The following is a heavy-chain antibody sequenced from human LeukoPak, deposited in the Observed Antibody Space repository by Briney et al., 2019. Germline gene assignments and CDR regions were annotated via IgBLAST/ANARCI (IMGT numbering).Heavy chain of an antibody. CDR2: ISWDGGST. CDR3: AKDRHNWKGVAYYYYGMDV. Sequence: PGGSLRLSCAASGFTFDDYAMHWVRQAPGKGLEWVSLISWDGGSTYYADSEKGRFTISRDNCKNSLYLQMNSLRAEDAALYYCAKDRHNWKGVAYYYYGMDVWGKGTTVTVSS. D-gene: IGHD1-1*01. J-gene: IGHJ6*04. V-gene: IGHV3-43D*04. CDR1: GFTFDDYA.